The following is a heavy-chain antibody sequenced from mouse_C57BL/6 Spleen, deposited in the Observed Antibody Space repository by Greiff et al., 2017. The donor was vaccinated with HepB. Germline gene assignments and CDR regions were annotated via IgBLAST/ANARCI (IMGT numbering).Heavy chain of an antibody. V-gene: IGHV5-17*01. CDR1: GFTFSDYG. CDR2: ISSGSSTI. CDR3: ARPGDYDENYFDY. D-gene: IGHD2-4*01. J-gene: IGHJ2*01. Sequence: EVQLQESGGGLVKPGGSLKLSCAASGFTFSDYGMHWVRQAPEKGLEWVAYISSGSSTIYYADTVKGRFTISRDNAKNTLFLQMTSLRSEDTAMYYCARPGDYDENYFDYWGQGTTLTVSS.